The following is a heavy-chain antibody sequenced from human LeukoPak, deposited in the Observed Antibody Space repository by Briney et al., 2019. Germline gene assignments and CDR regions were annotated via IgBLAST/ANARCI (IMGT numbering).Heavy chain of an antibody. J-gene: IGHJ4*02. Sequence: ASVKVSCKASGYTFTSYGISWVRQAPGQGLEWMGWISAYNGNTNYAQKLQGRVTMTTDTSTGTAYMELRSLRSDDTAVYYCATTLYDSSGYYYRGCMDYWGQGTLVTVSS. CDR1: GYTFTSYG. CDR3: ATTLYDSSGYYYRGCMDY. V-gene: IGHV1-18*01. CDR2: ISAYNGNT. D-gene: IGHD3-22*01.